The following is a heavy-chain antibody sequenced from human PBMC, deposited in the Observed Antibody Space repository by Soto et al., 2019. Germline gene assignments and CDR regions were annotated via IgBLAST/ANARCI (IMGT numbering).Heavy chain of an antibody. CDR3: AKRSVGATPDTKYYYYGMDV. Sequence: EVQLLESGGGLVQPGGSLRLSCAASGFTFSSYAMSWVRQAPGKGLEWVSAISGSGGSTYYADSVKGRFTISRDNSKNTLYLQMNSLRAEDTAVYYCAKRSVGATPDTKYYYYGMDVWGQGTTVTVSS. J-gene: IGHJ6*02. V-gene: IGHV3-23*01. D-gene: IGHD2-15*01. CDR2: ISGSGGST. CDR1: GFTFSSYA.